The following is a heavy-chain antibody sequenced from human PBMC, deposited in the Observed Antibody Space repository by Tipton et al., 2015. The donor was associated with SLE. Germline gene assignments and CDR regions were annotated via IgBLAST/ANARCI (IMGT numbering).Heavy chain of an antibody. D-gene: IGHD1-26*01. CDR3: AKDASRRENWYFDL. CDR2: IYSGGST. CDR1: GFTVSSNY. Sequence: SLRLSCAASGFTVSSNYMSWVRQAPGKGLEWVSVIYSGGSTYYADSVKGRFTISRDNSKNTLYLQMNSLRAEDTAVYYCAKDASRRENWYFDLWGRGTLVTVSS. V-gene: IGHV3-53*05. J-gene: IGHJ2*01.